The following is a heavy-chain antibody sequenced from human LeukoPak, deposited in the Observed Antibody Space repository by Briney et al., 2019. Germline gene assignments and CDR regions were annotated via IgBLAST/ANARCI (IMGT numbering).Heavy chain of an antibody. CDR1: GGSLSGYY. V-gene: IGHV4-34*01. CDR3: SRGTDLYKGGNY. CDR2: IHPHGTT. J-gene: IGHJ4*02. D-gene: IGHD3-16*01. Sequence: PSETLSLTCGVYGGSLSGYYLNWIRQSPGKGLEWIGEIHPHGTTFYSPSLKIRVTISLDTSKNQFSLNLLSVTAADTAVYFCSRGTDLYKGGNYWGQGTLVTVSS.